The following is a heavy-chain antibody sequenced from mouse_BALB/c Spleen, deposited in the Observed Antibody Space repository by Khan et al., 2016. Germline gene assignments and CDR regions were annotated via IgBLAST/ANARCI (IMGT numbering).Heavy chain of an antibody. CDR1: GYSITSDYA. CDR2: ISYRGST. V-gene: IGHV3-2*02. Sequence: EVQLQEPGPGLVKPSQSLSLTCTVTGYSITSDYAWNWIRQFPGNKLEWMGYISYRGSTSYNPSLKSRISITRDTSKNQFFLQLTSVTTEDTATYYCARFYDGSSYWYFDVWGTGTTVTVSS. J-gene: IGHJ1*03. D-gene: IGHD1-1*01. CDR3: ARFYDGSSYWYFDV.